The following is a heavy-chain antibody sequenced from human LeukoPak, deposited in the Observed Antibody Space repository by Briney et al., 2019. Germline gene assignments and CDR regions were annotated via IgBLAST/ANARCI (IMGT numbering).Heavy chain of an antibody. Sequence: SETLSLTCSVSVVSMNGYYWSWLRQSAGNRLEWIGHVDSSGNTNYNPPLESRVTMSVDTSKKQFTLKLTSVTAADMAVYFCARQFLVGSTFHAFDLWGQGTRVTVSS. J-gene: IGHJ3*01. D-gene: IGHD1-26*01. CDR3: ARQFLVGSTFHAFDL. CDR1: VVSMNGYY. V-gene: IGHV4-4*07. CDR2: VDSSGNT.